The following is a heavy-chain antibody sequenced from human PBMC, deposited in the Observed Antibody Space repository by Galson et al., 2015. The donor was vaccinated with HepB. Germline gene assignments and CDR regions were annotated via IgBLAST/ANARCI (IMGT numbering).Heavy chain of an antibody. D-gene: IGHD3-16*01. J-gene: IGHJ4*02. V-gene: IGHV3-30-3*01. Sequence: SLRLSCAASEFTFSSYAMHWVRQAPGKGPEWVAIISYDGSNKDYGDSVKGRFTISRDNSKSTLYLQMDSLRAEDTAVYYCARDYYDYVWGGILEYWGQGTLVTVSS. CDR2: ISYDGSNK. CDR1: EFTFSSYA. CDR3: ARDYYDYVWGGILEY.